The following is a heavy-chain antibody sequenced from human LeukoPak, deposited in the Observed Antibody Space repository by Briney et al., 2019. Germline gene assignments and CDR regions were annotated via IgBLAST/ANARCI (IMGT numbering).Heavy chain of an antibody. V-gene: IGHV4-39*07. J-gene: IGHJ6*02. D-gene: IGHD6-13*01. CDR2: IYHVGST. CDR1: GGSIGSGTYH. Sequence: SETLSLTCTVSGGSIGSGTYHWGWIRQPPGKGLEWIGSIYHVGSTFYSPSLKSRVTISVDRSKNQFSLKLSSVTAADTAVYYCARDGVAAAGTDYYYGMDVWGQGTTVTVSS. CDR3: ARDGVAAAGTDYYYGMDV.